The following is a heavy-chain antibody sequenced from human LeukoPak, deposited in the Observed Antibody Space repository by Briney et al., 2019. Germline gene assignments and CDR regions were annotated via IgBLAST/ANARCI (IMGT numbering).Heavy chain of an antibody. V-gene: IGHV4-39*07. J-gene: IGHJ6*03. Sequence: SETLSLTCTVSGGSISSSSYYWGWIRQPPGKGLEWIGSIYYSGSTYYSPSLKSRVTISVDTSKNQFSLKLSSVTAADTAVYYCARVRMVRGVTTYYYYYYYMDVWGKGTTVTVSS. CDR3: ARVRMVRGVTTYYYYYYYMDV. CDR2: IYYSGST. D-gene: IGHD3-10*01. CDR1: GGSISSSSYY.